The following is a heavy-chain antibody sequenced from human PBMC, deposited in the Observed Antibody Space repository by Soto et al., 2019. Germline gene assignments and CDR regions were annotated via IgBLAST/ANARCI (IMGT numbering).Heavy chain of an antibody. CDR1: GYTFTGYY. J-gene: IGHJ5*02. D-gene: IGHD6-19*01. V-gene: IGHV1-2*04. Sequence: VSVTVSCKASGYTFTGYYMDWVRQAPGQGLEWMGWINPNSGGTNYAQKFQGWVTMTRDTSISTAYMELSRLRSDDTAVYYCARAHSSGWRVNWFDPWGQGPLVTVS. CDR3: ARAHSSGWRVNWFDP. CDR2: INPNSGGT.